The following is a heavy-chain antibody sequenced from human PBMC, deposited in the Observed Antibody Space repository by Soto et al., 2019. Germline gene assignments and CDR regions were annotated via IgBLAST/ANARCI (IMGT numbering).Heavy chain of an antibody. D-gene: IGHD3-10*01. CDR2: IYSGGYT. CDR3: APRAGGGGY. V-gene: IGHV3-53*01. J-gene: IGHJ4*02. Sequence: EVQLVESGGGLIQPGGSLRLSCAVSGFTVSNNYMSWVRQAPGKGLEGVSVIYSGGYTAYGDSVKGRFTISRDNSKNTLYLKMNSRGADAPAVFCWAPRAGGGGYWGQGTLVTVSS. CDR1: GFTVSNNY.